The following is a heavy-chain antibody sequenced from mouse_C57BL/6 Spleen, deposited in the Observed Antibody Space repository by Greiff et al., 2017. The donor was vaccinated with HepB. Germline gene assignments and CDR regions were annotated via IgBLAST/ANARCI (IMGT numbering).Heavy chain of an antibody. CDR1: GYTFTSYW. J-gene: IGHJ4*01. CDR2: IYPSDSET. Sequence: VQLQQPGAELVRPGSSVKLSCKASGYTFTSYWMDWVKQRPGQGLEWIGNIYPSDSETHYNQKFKDKATLTVDKSSSTAYMQLSSLTSEDSAVYYCAREGYYYGSSPDYYAMDYWGQGTSVTVSS. CDR3: AREGYYYGSSPDYYAMDY. D-gene: IGHD1-1*01. V-gene: IGHV1-61*01.